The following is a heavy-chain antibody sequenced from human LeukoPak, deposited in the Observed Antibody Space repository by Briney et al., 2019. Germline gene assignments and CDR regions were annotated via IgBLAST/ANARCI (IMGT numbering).Heavy chain of an antibody. CDR3: AREADYDYGDYSPTYFDY. Sequence: QPGRSLRLSCAASGFTFSSYGMHWVRQAPGKGLEWVAVIWYDGSNKYYADSVKGRFTISRDNSKNTLYLQMNSLRAEDTAVYYCAREADYDYGDYSPTYFDYWGQGTLVTVSS. J-gene: IGHJ4*02. V-gene: IGHV3-33*01. CDR1: GFTFSSYG. CDR2: IWYDGSNK. D-gene: IGHD4-17*01.